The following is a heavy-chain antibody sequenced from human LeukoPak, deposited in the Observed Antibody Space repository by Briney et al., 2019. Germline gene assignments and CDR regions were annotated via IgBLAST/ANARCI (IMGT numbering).Heavy chain of an antibody. V-gene: IGHV3-33*01. CDR3: ARDVLVLDENGFDI. J-gene: IGHJ3*02. CDR1: GFTLSSCG. D-gene: IGHD2-21*01. Sequence: GGSLRLSCAASGFTLSSCGIHWVRQAPGKGLEWIAVIGSDGRNKFYADSVTGRFTISRDNSKNTLYLQMNSLSAEDTAVYYCARDVLVLDENGFDIWGQGTMVTVSS. CDR2: IGSDGRNK.